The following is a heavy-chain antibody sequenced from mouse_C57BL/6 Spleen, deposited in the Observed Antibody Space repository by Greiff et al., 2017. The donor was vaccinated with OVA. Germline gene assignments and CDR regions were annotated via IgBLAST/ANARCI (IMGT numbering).Heavy chain of an antibody. CDR2: INPYNGGT. D-gene: IGHD2-4*01. J-gene: IGHJ2*01. Sequence: VQLQQSGPVLVKPGASVKMSCKASGYTFTDYYMNWVKQSHGKSLEWIGVINPYNGGTSYNQKFKGKATLTVDKSSITAYMELNSLTSEDSAVYYCARGDYVYYFDDWGQGTTLTVSS. CDR3: ARGDYVYYFDD. V-gene: IGHV1-19*01. CDR1: GYTFTDYY.